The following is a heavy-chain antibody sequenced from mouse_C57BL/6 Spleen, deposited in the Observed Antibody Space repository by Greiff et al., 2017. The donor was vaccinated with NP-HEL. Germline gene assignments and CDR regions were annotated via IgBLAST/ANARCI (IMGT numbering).Heavy chain of an antibody. V-gene: IGHV5-15*01. Sequence: EVKLVESGGGLVQPGGSLKLSCAASGFTFSDYGMAWVRQAPRQGPEWVAFISNLAYSIYYADTVTGRFTISRENAKNTLYLEMSSLRSEDTAMYYCARQDSHWNFDVWGTGTTVTVSS. CDR1: GFTFSDYG. CDR3: ARQDSHWNFDV. J-gene: IGHJ1*03. CDR2: ISNLAYSI.